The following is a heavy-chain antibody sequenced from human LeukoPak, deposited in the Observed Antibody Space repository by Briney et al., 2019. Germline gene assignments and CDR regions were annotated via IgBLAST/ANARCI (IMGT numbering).Heavy chain of an antibody. Sequence: LGESLKISCQASGYTFSDLWIGWVRQMPGQGLEWMGSVYPADSDTRYSPSFEGHVTISADKSTNTAFLQWYSLQSSDSGIYFCARTQGLYGAADYWGQGTLVISSS. CDR3: ARTQGLYGAADY. V-gene: IGHV5-51*01. CDR1: GYTFSDLW. CDR2: VYPADSDT. D-gene: IGHD2-2*02. J-gene: IGHJ4*02.